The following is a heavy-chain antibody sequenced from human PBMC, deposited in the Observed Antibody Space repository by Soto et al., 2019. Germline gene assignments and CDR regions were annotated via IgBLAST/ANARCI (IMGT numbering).Heavy chain of an antibody. Sequence: GGSLRLSCAASGFSFSSYGMHWVRQAPGKGLEWVAGIWYDGSNKYYGDSAKGRFTTSRDNSMNTLYLEMNSLRAEDTAVYYCARVSGAGYYDRTCYFDYWGQGTLVTVSS. D-gene: IGHD3-22*01. CDR1: GFSFSSYG. J-gene: IGHJ4*02. CDR3: ARVSGAGYYDRTCYFDY. V-gene: IGHV3-33*01. CDR2: IWYDGSNK.